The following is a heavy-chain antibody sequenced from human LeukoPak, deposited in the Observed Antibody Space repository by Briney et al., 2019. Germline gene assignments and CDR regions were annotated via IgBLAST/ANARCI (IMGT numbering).Heavy chain of an antibody. CDR2: INHSGST. J-gene: IGHJ4*02. D-gene: IGHD1-1*01. CDR3: ARARELNPNDY. V-gene: IGHV4-34*01. Sequence: SETLSLTCAVYGGSFSGYYWSWIRQPPGKGLEWIGEINHSGSTNYNPSLKSRVTISVGTSKNQFSLKLSSVTAADTAVYYCARARELNPNDYWGQGTLVTVSS. CDR1: GGSFSGYY.